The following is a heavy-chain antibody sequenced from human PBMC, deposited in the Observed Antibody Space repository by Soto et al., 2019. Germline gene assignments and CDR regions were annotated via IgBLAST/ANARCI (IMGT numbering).Heavy chain of an antibody. CDR2: ISGSGGST. CDR1: GFTFSSYA. Sequence: EVQLLESGGGLVQPGGSLRLSCAASGFTFSSYAMSWVRQAPGKGLEWVSAISGSGGSTYYADSVKGRFTISRDNSKNTVYLQKNRLGGEDTAVYYCAKCRSSGCWYFDLGGRGTLVTVSS. CDR3: AKCRSSGCWYFDL. D-gene: IGHD6-19*01. J-gene: IGHJ2*01. V-gene: IGHV3-23*01.